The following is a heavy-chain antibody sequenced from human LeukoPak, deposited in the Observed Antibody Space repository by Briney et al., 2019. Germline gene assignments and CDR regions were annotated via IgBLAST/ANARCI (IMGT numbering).Heavy chain of an antibody. CDR1: GGSFSGYY. CDR2: INHGGST. D-gene: IGHD7-27*01. Sequence: SETLSLTCAVYGGSFSGYYWSWIRQPPGKGLEWIGEINHGGSTNYNPSLKSRVTISVDTSKNQFSLRLSSVTAADTAVYYCASNWGGDEYYFDYWGQGSLVTVSS. V-gene: IGHV4-34*01. J-gene: IGHJ4*02. CDR3: ASNWGGDEYYFDY.